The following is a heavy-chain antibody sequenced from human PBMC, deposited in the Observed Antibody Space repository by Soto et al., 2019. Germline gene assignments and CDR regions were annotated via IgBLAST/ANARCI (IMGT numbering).Heavy chain of an antibody. J-gene: IGHJ6*02. CDR2: INHSGST. CDR3: ARGPRTYYYYYGMDF. Sequence: QVQLQQWGAGLLKPSETLSLTCAVYGGSFSGYYWSWIRQPPGKGLEWIGEINHSGSTNYNPSLKSRVTISVDTSKNQVSLKLSSVTAADTAVYYCARGPRTYYYYYGMDFWGQGTTVTVSS. CDR1: GGSFSGYY. V-gene: IGHV4-34*01.